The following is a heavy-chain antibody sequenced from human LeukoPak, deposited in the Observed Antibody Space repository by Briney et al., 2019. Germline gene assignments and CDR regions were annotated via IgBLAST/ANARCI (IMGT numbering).Heavy chain of an antibody. Sequence: SETLSLTCAVYGGSFSGYYWSWIHQPPGKGLEWIGEINHSGSTNYNPSLKSRVTISVDTSKNQFSLKLNSVTAADTAVYYCVSGFLSSAKTNYWGQETLVTVSS. V-gene: IGHV4-34*01. J-gene: IGHJ4*02. CDR2: INHSGST. CDR3: VSGFLSSAKTNY. D-gene: IGHD3-3*01. CDR1: GGSFSGYY.